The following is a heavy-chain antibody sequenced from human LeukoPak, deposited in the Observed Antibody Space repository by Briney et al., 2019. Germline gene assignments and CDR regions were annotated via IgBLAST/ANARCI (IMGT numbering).Heavy chain of an antibody. Sequence: GGSLRLSCAASGFTFSSYAMSWVRQAPGKGLEWVSTISGSGGSTYYADSVKGRFTISRDNSKNTLYLQMNSLRAEDTALYYCAKGGPGAYSSSWQPLDYWGQGTLVTVSS. CDR3: AKGGPGAYSSSWQPLDY. CDR1: GFTFSSYA. V-gene: IGHV3-23*01. CDR2: ISGSGGST. J-gene: IGHJ4*02. D-gene: IGHD6-13*01.